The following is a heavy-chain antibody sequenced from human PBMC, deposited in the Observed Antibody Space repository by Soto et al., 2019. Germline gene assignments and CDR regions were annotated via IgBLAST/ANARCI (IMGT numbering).Heavy chain of an antibody. Sequence: GSLRLSCAGSGFTFRSYHMTWVRRPPGKGLEWVSSIDYSGGSTYYADSMKGRFTISRDNSKNTLYLQMNSLRAEDTAVYYCARDRVESGYPEYFQHWGQGTLVTVSS. CDR1: GFTFRSYH. CDR3: ARDRVESGYPEYFQH. D-gene: IGHD3-22*01. V-gene: IGHV3-66*01. CDR2: IDYSGGST. J-gene: IGHJ1*01.